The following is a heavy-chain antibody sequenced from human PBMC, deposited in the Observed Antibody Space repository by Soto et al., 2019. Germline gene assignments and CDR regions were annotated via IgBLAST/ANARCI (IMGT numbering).Heavy chain of an antibody. CDR2: ITYDGSEI. Sequence: QVQVVESGGGVVQPGRSLRLSCAASGFTLSCCGMHWVRQAPGKGLEWGGVITYDGSEIHYGDSVKGRFTISRDSSENTVCLQMNCLRVEDSAVYYCANEQSRGLYRVVDYWSQGTLVNV. CDR3: ANEQSRGLYRVVDY. J-gene: IGHJ4*02. D-gene: IGHD6-19*01. CDR1: GFTLSCCG. V-gene: IGHV3-30*18.